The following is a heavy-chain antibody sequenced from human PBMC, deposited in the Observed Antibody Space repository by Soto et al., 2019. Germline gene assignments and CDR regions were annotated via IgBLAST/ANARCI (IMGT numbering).Heavy chain of an antibody. CDR1: GGSISSGDYY. CDR3: ARGYCSSTSCHYYFDY. J-gene: IGHJ4*02. D-gene: IGHD2-2*01. Sequence: SETLSLTCTVSGGSISSGDYYWSWIRQHPGNGLEWIGYIYYSGSTNYNPSLKSRVTISVDTSKNQFSLKLSSVTAADTAVYYCARGYCSSTSCHYYFDYWGQGTLVTVSS. V-gene: IGHV4-61*08. CDR2: IYYSGST.